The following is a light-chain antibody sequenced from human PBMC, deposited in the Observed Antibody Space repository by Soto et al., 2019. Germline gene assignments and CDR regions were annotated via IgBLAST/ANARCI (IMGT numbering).Light chain of an antibody. CDR1: QSVSSSY. CDR3: QQYSASPST. Sequence: EIVLTQSPGTLSLSPGERATLSCRASQSVSSSYLVWYQQKPGQALRLLIYGASSRATGIPDRFSGSGSGTDFALTISRLEPADFAVYYCQQYSASPSTFGQGTKLEIK. CDR2: GAS. J-gene: IGKJ2*01. V-gene: IGKV3-20*01.